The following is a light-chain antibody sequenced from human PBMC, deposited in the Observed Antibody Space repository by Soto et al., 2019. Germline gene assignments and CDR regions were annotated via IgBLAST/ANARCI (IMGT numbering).Light chain of an antibody. V-gene: IGKV1-39*01. CDR3: QQCYSTPQT. CDR2: AAS. CDR1: QSISTY. Sequence: DIQMTQSPSSLSASIGDRITITCRASQSISTYLNWYQQKPGKAPKLLIYAASRLQSGVPSRFSGSGSGTDFTLTISSLQVEDFATYYCQQCYSTPQTFGQGTKVEIK. J-gene: IGKJ1*01.